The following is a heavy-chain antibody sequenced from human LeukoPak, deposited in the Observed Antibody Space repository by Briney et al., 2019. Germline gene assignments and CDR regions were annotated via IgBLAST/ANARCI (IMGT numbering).Heavy chain of an antibody. CDR3: ARVRVKAAAGRASWFDP. Sequence: GASVKVSCKASGGTFSSYAINWVRQATGQGLEWMGWMNPNSGNTGYAQKFQGRVTITRNTSISTAYMELSSLRSEDTAVYYCARVRVKAAAGRASWFDPWGQGTLVTVSS. V-gene: IGHV1-8*03. J-gene: IGHJ5*02. CDR2: MNPNSGNT. CDR1: GGTFSSYA. D-gene: IGHD6-13*01.